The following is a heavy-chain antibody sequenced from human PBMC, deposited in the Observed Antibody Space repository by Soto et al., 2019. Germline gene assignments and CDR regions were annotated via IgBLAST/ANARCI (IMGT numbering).Heavy chain of an antibody. V-gene: IGHV4-39*01. J-gene: IGHJ4*02. CDR2: IYYSGST. Sequence: PSETLSLTCTVSGGSISSSSYYWGWIRQPPGKGLEWIGSIYYSGSTYYNPSLKSRVTISVDTSKNQFSLKLSSVTAADTAVYYCARITGGDPYYFDYWGQGTLVTVSS. CDR1: GGSISSSSYY. CDR3: ARITGGDPYYFDY. D-gene: IGHD1-1*01.